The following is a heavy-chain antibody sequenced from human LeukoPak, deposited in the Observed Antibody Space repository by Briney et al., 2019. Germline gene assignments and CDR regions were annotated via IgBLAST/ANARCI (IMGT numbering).Heavy chain of an antibody. D-gene: IGHD4-17*01. CDR1: GFTFSSYA. V-gene: IGHV3-30-3*01. Sequence: GRSLRLSCAASGFTFSSYAMHWVRQAPGKGLEWVAVISYDGSNKYYADSVKGRFTIPRDNSKNTLYLQMNSLRAEDTAVYYCATLTTVRDYWGQGTLVTVSS. CDR3: ATLTTVRDY. CDR2: ISYDGSNK. J-gene: IGHJ4*02.